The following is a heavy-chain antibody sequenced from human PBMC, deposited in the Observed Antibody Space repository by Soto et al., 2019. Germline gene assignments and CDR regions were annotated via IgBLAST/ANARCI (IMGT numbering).Heavy chain of an antibody. Sequence: EVQLVESGGDLVEPGGSLRLSCVTSGFMFSSAWMSWVSQAPGKGLEWVGRIKSKTDGGARDYAAPVNGRFSISRDDSKSTLYLQMNSLRAEDTALYYCVEGWNDFWGQGTLVTVSS. J-gene: IGHJ4*02. V-gene: IGHV3-15*01. CDR3: VEGWNDF. CDR2: IKSKTDGGAR. CDR1: GFMFSSAW. D-gene: IGHD1-1*01.